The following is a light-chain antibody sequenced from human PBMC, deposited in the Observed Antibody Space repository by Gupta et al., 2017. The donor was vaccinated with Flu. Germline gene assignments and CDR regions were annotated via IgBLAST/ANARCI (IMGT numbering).Light chain of an antibody. CDR3: QQYNEWPSYT. CDR1: QNIRSY. J-gene: IGKJ2*01. Sequence: CRASQNIRSYVAWYQQRPGQAPRLLIYGASIAATGTPARFSGSGSGTEFTLTVSSLQSEDFAVYFCQQYNEWPSYTFGQGTKLEMK. CDR2: GAS. V-gene: IGKV3-15*01.